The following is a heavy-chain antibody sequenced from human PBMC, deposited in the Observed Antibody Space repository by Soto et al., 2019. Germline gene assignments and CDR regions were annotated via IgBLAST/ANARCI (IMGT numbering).Heavy chain of an antibody. D-gene: IGHD6-13*01. CDR1: GGSFSGYY. V-gene: IGHV4-34*01. CDR2: INHSGST. Sequence: QVQLQQWGAGLLKPSETLALTCAVYGGSFSGYYWSWIRQPPGKGLEWIGEINHSGSTNYNPSLKSRVTISVDTSKNQFSLKQSSVTAADTAVYYCARSGAPLAAAGTSRYFDLWGRGTRVTFSS. CDR3: ARSGAPLAAAGTSRYFDL. J-gene: IGHJ2*01.